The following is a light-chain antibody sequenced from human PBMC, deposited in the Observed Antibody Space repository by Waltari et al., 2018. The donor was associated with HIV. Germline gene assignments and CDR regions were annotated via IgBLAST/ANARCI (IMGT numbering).Light chain of an antibody. CDR1: QDIDSF. Sequence: DIQLTQSPTSLSAFVGEIVHITCRASQDIDSFLAWYQHKPGEAPKLLIYSTSNLQSGVSDRFSGSGSGTQFSLTITSLQADDAAIYYCQQFDTDPRTFGGGTKVEV. V-gene: IGKV1-27*01. CDR3: QQFDTDPRT. CDR2: STS. J-gene: IGKJ2*02.